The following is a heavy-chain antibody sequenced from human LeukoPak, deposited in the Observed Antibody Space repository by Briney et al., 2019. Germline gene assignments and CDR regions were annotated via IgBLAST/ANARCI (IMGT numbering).Heavy chain of an antibody. D-gene: IGHD6-13*01. Sequence: PTETLSLTCAVYGGSFSGYYWSWIRQPPGKGLEWIGEINHSGGTNYNPSLKSRVTIAVDTSKNQFSLKLSSVTAADTAVYYCARVGDQYSSSPMNYFGYWGQGTRVSVSS. J-gene: IGHJ4*02. V-gene: IGHV4-34*01. CDR2: INHSGGT. CDR1: GGSFSGYY. CDR3: ARVGDQYSSSPMNYFGY.